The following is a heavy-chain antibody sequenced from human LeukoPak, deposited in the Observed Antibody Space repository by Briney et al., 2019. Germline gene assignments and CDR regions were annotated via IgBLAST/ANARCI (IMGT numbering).Heavy chain of an antibody. J-gene: IGHJ4*02. CDR1: GYTLTKLS. V-gene: IGHV1-24*01. CDR3: AAGKEYYGSGSPGFFDY. D-gene: IGHD3-10*01. Sequence: ASVKVSCKVSGYTLTKLSIHWVRQAPGKGLEWMVGFDPEDGETIYAQRFQGRVTLTEDTSTDTAYMEPTSLRSDDTAVYYCAAGKEYYGSGSPGFFDYWGQGTLVTVSS. CDR2: FDPEDGET.